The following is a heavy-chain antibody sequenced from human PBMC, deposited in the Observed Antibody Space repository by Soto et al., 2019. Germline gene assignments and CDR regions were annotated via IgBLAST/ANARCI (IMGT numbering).Heavy chain of an antibody. V-gene: IGHV1-69*01. Sequence: QVQLVQYGAEVKKPGSSVRVSCKASGGTFTYYAVSWVQQAPGQGLEWMGGIIPIFGTTNYAQRFQGRVTITADESTSTDYMELTSLRSEDTAVYYCARHTSRGDSSGRGMGYYYYGMDVWGQGTTVTVSS. CDR2: IIPIFGTT. J-gene: IGHJ6*02. CDR3: ARHTSRGDSSGRGMGYYYYGMDV. D-gene: IGHD3-22*01. CDR1: GGTFTYYA.